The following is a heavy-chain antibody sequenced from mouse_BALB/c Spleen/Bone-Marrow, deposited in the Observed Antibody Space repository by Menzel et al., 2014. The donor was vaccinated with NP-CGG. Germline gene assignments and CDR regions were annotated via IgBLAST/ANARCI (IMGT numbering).Heavy chain of an antibody. D-gene: IGHD2-3*01. Sequence: QAQLQPSGPELVKPGASVKLSCKASGYTFTFYWIHWVKQRPGQGLEWIGEINPSNGRTNYNEKFKNKATLTVDKSSSTAYMQLSSLTSEDSAVYFCARYDGPAWFAFWGRGTLVSASA. CDR2: INPSNGRT. CDR1: GYTFTFYW. CDR3: ARYDGPAWFAF. J-gene: IGHJ3*01. V-gene: IGHV1S81*02.